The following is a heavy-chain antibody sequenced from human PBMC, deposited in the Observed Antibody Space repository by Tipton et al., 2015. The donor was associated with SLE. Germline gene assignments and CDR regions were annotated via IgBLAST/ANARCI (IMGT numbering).Heavy chain of an antibody. CDR3: VRGEMDVFHI. J-gene: IGHJ3*02. V-gene: IGHV4-30-2*01. CDR2: IFHSGNA. CDR1: GGSINNGDYS. Sequence: TLSLTCTVSGGSINNGDYSWSWVRHPPGKGLEWIGYIFHSGNAYYNPSLKSRVTISVDMFRNQFSLRLNSVTAADTGHYYCVRGEMDVFHIWGQGTVVTVSS.